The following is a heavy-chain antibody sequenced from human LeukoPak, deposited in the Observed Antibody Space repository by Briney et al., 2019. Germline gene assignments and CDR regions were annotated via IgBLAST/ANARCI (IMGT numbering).Heavy chain of an antibody. D-gene: IGHD5-18*01. J-gene: IGHJ4*02. CDR3: VRDRGYTSYDY. CDR1: GFTFSDYW. V-gene: IGHV3-74*03. CDR2: IKTDGTTT. Sequence: GGSLRLSCAASGFTFSDYWMHWVRQAPGKGLVWVSRIKTDGTTTTYADSVKGRFTISRDNAKNTLYLEMTSLRAEDTAVYYCVRDRGYTSYDYWGQGTLVTVSS.